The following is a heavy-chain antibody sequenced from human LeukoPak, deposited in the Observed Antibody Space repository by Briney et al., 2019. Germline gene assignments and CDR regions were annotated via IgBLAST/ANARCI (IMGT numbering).Heavy chain of an antibody. CDR3: ARDRYSYGSRDFDY. V-gene: IGHV3-33*08. J-gene: IGHJ4*02. Sequence: GGSLRLSCAASGFTFSSYSMNWVRQAPGKGLEWVAVIWYDGSNKYYADSVKGRFTISRDNSKNTLYLQMNSLRAEDTAVYYCARDRYSYGSRDFDYWGQGTLVTVSS. D-gene: IGHD5-18*01. CDR2: IWYDGSNK. CDR1: GFTFSSYS.